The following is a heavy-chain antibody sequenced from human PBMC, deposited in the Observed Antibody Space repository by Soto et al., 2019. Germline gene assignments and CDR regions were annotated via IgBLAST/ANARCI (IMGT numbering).Heavy chain of an antibody. D-gene: IGHD5-12*01. Sequence: GGSLRLSCAASGFTFDDYAMHWVRQAPGKGLEWVSGISWNSGSIGYADSVKGRFTISRDNAKNSLYLQMNSLRAEDTALYYCAKDPLKGSIVAGQFDYWGQGTLVTVSS. V-gene: IGHV3-9*01. CDR1: GFTFDDYA. J-gene: IGHJ4*02. CDR3: AKDPLKGSIVAGQFDY. CDR2: ISWNSGSI.